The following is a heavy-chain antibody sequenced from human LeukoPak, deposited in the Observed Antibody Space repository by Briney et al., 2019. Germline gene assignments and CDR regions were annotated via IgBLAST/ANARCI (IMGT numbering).Heavy chain of an antibody. CDR3: VRDSHSGSSSPDY. J-gene: IGHJ4*02. Sequence: SGGSLRLSCAASGFIFSDYYMTWMRQAPGKGREWVTYISSSGSTIYYEDSVKGRFTIYRDNEKKSVYLKMKSLRAEDTAVYYCVRDSHSGSSSPDYWGQGTLVTVSS. D-gene: IGHD3-10*01. CDR2: ISSSGSTI. V-gene: IGHV3-11*04. CDR1: GFIFSDYY.